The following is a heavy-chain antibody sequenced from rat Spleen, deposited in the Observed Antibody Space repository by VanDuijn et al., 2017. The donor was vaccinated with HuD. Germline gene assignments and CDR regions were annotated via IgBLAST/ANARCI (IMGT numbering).Heavy chain of an antibody. J-gene: IGHJ2*01. D-gene: IGHD4-6*01. Sequence: EVQLVESGGGLVQPGGSLKLSCVASGITFTNYWMTWIRQAPGKGLEWVATISYGDSSGHSSTYYRDSVKGRFTISRDNAKSTLSLQMDSLRSEDTATYYCARHWGYWGQGVMVTVSS. CDR3: ARHWGY. CDR2: ISYGDSSGHSST. CDR1: GITFTNYW. V-gene: IGHV5-31*01.